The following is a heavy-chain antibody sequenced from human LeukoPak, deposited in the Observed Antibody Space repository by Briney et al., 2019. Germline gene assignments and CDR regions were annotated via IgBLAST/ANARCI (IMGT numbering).Heavy chain of an antibody. D-gene: IGHD2-15*01. CDR1: GDSFSYFY. CDR2: IYYSGST. CDR3: ARGVVVVAATGRIDY. V-gene: IGHV4-59*12. Sequence: SETLSLTCTVSGDSFSYFYWSWIRQPPGKGLEWIGYIYYSGSTYYNPSLRSRVTISVDTSKNQFSLKLSSVTAADTAVYYCARGVVVVAATGRIDYWGQGTLVTVSS. J-gene: IGHJ4*02.